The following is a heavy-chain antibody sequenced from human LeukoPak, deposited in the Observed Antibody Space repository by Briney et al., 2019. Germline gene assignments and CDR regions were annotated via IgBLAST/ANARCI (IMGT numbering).Heavy chain of an antibody. CDR1: GYTFTSYY. J-gene: IGHJ6*02. D-gene: IGHD2/OR15-2a*01. V-gene: IGHV1-8*02. Sequence: ASVKVSCKASGYTFTSYYMHWVRQAPGQGLEWMGWMNPNSGNTGYAQKFQGRVTMTRNTSISTAYMELSSLRSEDTAVYYCARQVPSMVRDGMDVWGQGTTVTVSS. CDR2: MNPNSGNT. CDR3: ARQVPSMVRDGMDV.